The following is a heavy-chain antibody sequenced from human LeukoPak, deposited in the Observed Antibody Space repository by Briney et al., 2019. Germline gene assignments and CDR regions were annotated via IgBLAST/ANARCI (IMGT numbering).Heavy chain of an antibody. V-gene: IGHV1-18*01. CDR2: ISGYNDNT. J-gene: IGHJ4*02. D-gene: IGHD3-22*01. CDR3: ARNYYDNSGYYYFDY. Sequence: ASVKVSCKTSGYSFTSYGTSWVRQAPGQGLEWMGWISGYNDNTKYAQKLQGRVTMTTDTSMSTAYMELRSLRSDDTAVYYCARNYYDNSGYYYFDYWGQGTLVTVSS. CDR1: GYSFTSYG.